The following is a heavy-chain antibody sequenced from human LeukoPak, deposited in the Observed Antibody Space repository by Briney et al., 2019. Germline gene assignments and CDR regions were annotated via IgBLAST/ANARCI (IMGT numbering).Heavy chain of an antibody. J-gene: IGHJ4*02. D-gene: IGHD5-24*01. CDR3: ARGGPLDGYSSIDY. Sequence: ASVSVSCKASGYTFTAYYMHWVRQAPGQGSEWMGWINPNSGGTNYAQKFKGWVTLTRDTSVNTTYMELSRLTSDVTAVYYCARGGPLDGYSSIDYWGQGTLVTVSS. V-gene: IGHV1-2*04. CDR1: GYTFTAYY. CDR2: INPNSGGT.